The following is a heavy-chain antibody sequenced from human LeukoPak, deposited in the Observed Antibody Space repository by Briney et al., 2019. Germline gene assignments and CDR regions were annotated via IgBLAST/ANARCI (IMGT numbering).Heavy chain of an antibody. V-gene: IGHV4-4*07. J-gene: IGHJ4*02. CDR2: IYTSGST. CDR1: GGSISSCY. D-gene: IGHD3-10*01. Sequence: ASETLSLTCTVSGGSISSCYWSWIRQPAGKGLEWIGRIYTSGSTNYNPSLKSRVTMSVDTSKNQFSLKLSSVTAADTAVYYCARDLFRGAFDYWGQGTLSPSPQ. CDR3: ARDLFRGAFDY.